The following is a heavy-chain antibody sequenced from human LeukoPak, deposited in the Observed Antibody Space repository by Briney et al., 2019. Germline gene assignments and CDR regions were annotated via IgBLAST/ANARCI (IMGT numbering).Heavy chain of an antibody. CDR3: ARKGFLLP. Sequence: KASETLSLTCTVSGGSISSYYWSWIRQPPGKGLEWIGEINHSGSTNYNPSLKSRVTISVDTSKNQFSLKLSSVTAADTAVYYCARKGFLLPWGQGTLVTVSS. CDR1: GGSISSYY. CDR2: INHSGST. J-gene: IGHJ4*02. D-gene: IGHD2/OR15-2a*01. V-gene: IGHV4-34*01.